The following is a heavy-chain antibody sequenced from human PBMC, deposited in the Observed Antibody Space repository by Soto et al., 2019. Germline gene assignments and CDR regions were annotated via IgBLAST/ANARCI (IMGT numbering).Heavy chain of an antibody. CDR1: GSTFSNDW. Sequence: VASVKVSCAVSGSTFSNDWMHWVRQAPGKGLVWVSHINSDGSSTNYADFVKGRFTIARDNAKNTVYLQMNSLRAEDTAVYYCARDRSYSLDVWGQGTTVTVS. CDR2: INSDGSST. V-gene: IGHV3-74*01. CDR3: ARDRSYSLDV. J-gene: IGHJ6*02.